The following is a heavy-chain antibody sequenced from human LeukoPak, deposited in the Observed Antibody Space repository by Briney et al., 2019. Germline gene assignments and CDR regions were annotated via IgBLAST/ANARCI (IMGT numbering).Heavy chain of an antibody. V-gene: IGHV3-74*01. D-gene: IGHD2/OR15-2a*01. CDR3: TRGAGFHAFDI. Sequence: PGGSLRLSCAASGFTFSFYGIHWVRQAPGKGLVWVSRINNDGSDAIYADSVKGRFAMPRDNAKNTVYLQMNGLRAEDTAVYYCTRGAGFHAFDIWGQGTMVTVSS. CDR1: GFTFSFYG. CDR2: INNDGSDA. J-gene: IGHJ3*02.